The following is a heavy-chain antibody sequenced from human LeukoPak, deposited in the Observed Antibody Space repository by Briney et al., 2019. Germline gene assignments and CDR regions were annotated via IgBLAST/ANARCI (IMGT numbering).Heavy chain of an antibody. CDR3: AREVVSTPSYFDS. Sequence: PGGSLRLSCAASGFTVSGSYMYWVRQAPGKGLEWVSFFYRGDSTYYAESVRGRFTISRDNSKNTLYLLMNSLIPEDTAVYYCAREVVSTPSYFDSWGQGTLVTVSS. D-gene: IGHD2-15*01. V-gene: IGHV3-53*01. J-gene: IGHJ4*02. CDR2: FYRGDST. CDR1: GFTVSGSY.